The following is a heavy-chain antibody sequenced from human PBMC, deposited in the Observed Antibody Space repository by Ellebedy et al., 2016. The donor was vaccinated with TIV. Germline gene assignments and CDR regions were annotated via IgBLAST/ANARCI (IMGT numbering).Heavy chain of an antibody. D-gene: IGHD3-16*01. J-gene: IGHJ4*02. V-gene: IGHV4-39*07. CDR1: GGSISSSSYY. Sequence: SETLSLXXTVSGGSISSSSYYWGWIRQPPGKGLEWIGSIYYSGSTYYNPSLKSRVTISVDTSKNQFSLKLSSVTAADTAVYYCARAYLPPFDLRSRGGPFDYWGQGTLVTVSS. CDR2: IYYSGST. CDR3: ARAYLPPFDLRSRGGPFDY.